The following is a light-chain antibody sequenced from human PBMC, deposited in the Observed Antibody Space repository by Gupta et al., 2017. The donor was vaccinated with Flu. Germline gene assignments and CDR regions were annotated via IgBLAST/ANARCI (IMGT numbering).Light chain of an antibody. J-gene: IGLJ1*01. CDR2: DVS. CDR3: CSYSCRSTLGV. Sequence: QSALTQLRSVSGSPGPSVSLSCTGISSDVGGRNYVSWYQPHPAKAPILIIFDVSKRPSGVPYRFSFSKCGSTASLTISGLQIEDEADYYCCSYSCRSTLGVFGTGTRVSVL. V-gene: IGLV2-11*01. CDR1: SSDVGGRNY.